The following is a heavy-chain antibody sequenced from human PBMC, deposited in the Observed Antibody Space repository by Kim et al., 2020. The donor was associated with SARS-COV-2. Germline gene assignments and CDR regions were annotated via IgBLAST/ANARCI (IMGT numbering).Heavy chain of an antibody. Sequence: GGSLRLSCAASGFTVSSNYMSWVRQAPGKGLEWVSVIYSGGSTYYADSVKGRFTISRDNSKNTLYLQMNSLRAEDTAVYYCAREWLSRYYYGSGSYYSYYYYGMDVWGQGTTVTVSS. CDR1: GFTVSSNY. V-gene: IGHV3-53*01. D-gene: IGHD3-10*01. CDR3: AREWLSRYYYGSGSYYSYYYYGMDV. CDR2: IYSGGST. J-gene: IGHJ6*02.